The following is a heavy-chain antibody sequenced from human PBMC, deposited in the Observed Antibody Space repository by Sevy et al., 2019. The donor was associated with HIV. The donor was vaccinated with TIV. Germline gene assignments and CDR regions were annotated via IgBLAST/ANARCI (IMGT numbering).Heavy chain of an antibody. CDR2: ILPIFKTT. V-gene: IGHV1-69*13. J-gene: IGHJ4*02. Sequence: ASVKVSCKASGGTSGRYAINWVRQAPGQGLEWMGRILPIFKTTNYAQKFRGRVTISADESTGTAYMELSSLGSDDSAVYYCARGEHTYAAGDSWGQGTLVTVSS. CDR3: ARGEHTYAAGDS. D-gene: IGHD5-18*01. CDR1: GGTSGRYA.